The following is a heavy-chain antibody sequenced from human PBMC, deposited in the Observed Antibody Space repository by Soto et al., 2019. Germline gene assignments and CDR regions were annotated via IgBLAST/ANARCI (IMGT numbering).Heavy chain of an antibody. CDR1: FTFSMYS. V-gene: IGHV3-21*01. D-gene: IGHD1-26*01. CDR3: TRDQGGSYDSWFDP. Sequence: EVQVVESGGGLVQPGGSLRLSCSFTFSMYSMNWVRQAPGKGLEWVASISSGGSYIKYADSVKGRFTISRDNAKNSVSLQMNSLRVDDTAVYFCTRDQGGSYDSWFDPWGQGTLVPVSS. CDR2: ISSGGSYI. J-gene: IGHJ5*02.